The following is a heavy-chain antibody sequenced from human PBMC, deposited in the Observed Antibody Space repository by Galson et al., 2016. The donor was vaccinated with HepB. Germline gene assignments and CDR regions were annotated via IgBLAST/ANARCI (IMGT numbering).Heavy chain of an antibody. Sequence: CAISGDSVSSNSAAWNWIRQSPSRGLEWLGRTYYRSKWYHDYAVSVKSRILINPDTSKNHFSLQLNSVTPGDTAVYYCARTKWGWLDPWGQGTLVTVSS. CDR1: GDSVSSNSAA. CDR2: TYYRSKWYH. D-gene: IGHD2-8*01. V-gene: IGHV6-1*01. CDR3: ARTKWGWLDP. J-gene: IGHJ5*02.